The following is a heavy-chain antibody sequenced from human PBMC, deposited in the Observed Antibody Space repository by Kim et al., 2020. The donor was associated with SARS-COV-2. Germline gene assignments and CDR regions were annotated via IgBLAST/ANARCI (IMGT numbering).Heavy chain of an antibody. Sequence: EDSVKGRFTLSSDDAKSSLSLQMTSLRAEDTSVYYCARATCGGAHCYYFDYWGQGALVTVSS. J-gene: IGHJ4*02. V-gene: IGHV3-7*01. CDR3: ARATCGGAHCYYFDY. D-gene: IGHD2-21*01.